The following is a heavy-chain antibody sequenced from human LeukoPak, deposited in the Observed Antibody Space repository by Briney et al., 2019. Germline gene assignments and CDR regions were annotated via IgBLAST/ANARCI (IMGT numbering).Heavy chain of an antibody. J-gene: IGHJ4*02. Sequence: GGALRLSCAASGFTFDDYGMSWVRQVPGKGLEWVSGINWNGGSTGNADSVKGRFTISRDNAKNSLYLQMNSLRGEDTAVYYCARDSGERGSGSYLIAYWGQGTLVTVSS. CDR3: ARDSGERGSGSYLIAY. CDR1: GFTFDDYG. D-gene: IGHD3-10*01. CDR2: INWNGGST. V-gene: IGHV3-20*04.